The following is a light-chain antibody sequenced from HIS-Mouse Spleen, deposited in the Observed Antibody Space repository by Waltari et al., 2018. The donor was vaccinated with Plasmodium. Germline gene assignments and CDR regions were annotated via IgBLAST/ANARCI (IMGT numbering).Light chain of an antibody. CDR1: QGISSY. V-gene: IGKV1-33*01. J-gene: IGKJ4*02. Sequence: IRMTQSPSSFSASTGDRVPITCRASQGISSYLAWYQQKPGKAPKLLIYDASNLETGVPSRFSGSGSGTDFTFTISSLQPEDIATYYCQQYDNLPLTFGGGTKVEIK. CDR2: DAS. CDR3: QQYDNLPLT.